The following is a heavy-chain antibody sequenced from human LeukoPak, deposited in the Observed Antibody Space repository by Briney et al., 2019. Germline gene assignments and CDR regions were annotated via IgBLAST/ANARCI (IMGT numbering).Heavy chain of an antibody. J-gene: IGHJ6*02. D-gene: IGHD1-1*01. Sequence: GGSLRLSCAASGFTVSTNYMTWVRQAPGKGLEWVSLIYSGGSTDYVDSVKGRFTISRDNSKNTLYLQMNSLRAEDTAVYYCAREGGVEYYGMDVWGQGTTVTVS. CDR2: IYSGGST. V-gene: IGHV3-66*01. CDR1: GFTVSTNY. CDR3: AREGGVEYYGMDV.